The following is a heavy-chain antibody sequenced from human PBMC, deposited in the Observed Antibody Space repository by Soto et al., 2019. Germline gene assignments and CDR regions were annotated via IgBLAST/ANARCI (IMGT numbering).Heavy chain of an antibody. J-gene: IGHJ4*02. Sequence: KASETLSLTCTVSGGSVSSGSYYWSWIRQPPGKGLEWIGYIYYSGSTNYNPSLKSRVTISVDTSKNQFSLKLSSVTAADTAVYYCARDRGIQLWFDFDYWGQGTLVTVSS. V-gene: IGHV4-61*01. CDR1: GGSVSSGSYY. D-gene: IGHD5-18*01. CDR3: ARDRGIQLWFDFDY. CDR2: IYYSGST.